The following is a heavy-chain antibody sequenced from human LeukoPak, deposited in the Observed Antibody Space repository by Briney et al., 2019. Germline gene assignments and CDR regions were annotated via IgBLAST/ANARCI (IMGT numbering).Heavy chain of an antibody. CDR3: ASQETGTLCDY. J-gene: IGHJ4*02. V-gene: IGHV3-21*01. CDR1: GFTFSSYS. CDR2: ISSSSSYI. D-gene: IGHD1-14*01. Sequence: NPGGSLRLSCAASGFTFSSYSMNWVRQAPGKGLEWVSSISSSSSYIYYADSVKGRFTISRDNAKNSLYLQMNSLRAEDTAVYYCASQETGTLCDYWGQGTLVTVSS.